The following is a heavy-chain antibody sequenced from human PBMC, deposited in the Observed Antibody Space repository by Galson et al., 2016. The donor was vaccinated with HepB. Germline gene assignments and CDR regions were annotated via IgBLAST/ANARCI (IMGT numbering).Heavy chain of an antibody. V-gene: IGHV1-69*06. D-gene: IGHD1-14*01. CDR1: GGTFSSYA. Sequence: SVKVSCKASGGTFSSYAINWVRQAPGQGLQWMGGIIPIFDTTKYDQKFQGRVTLTADSSTRTAYMELSSLRSEDTAVYYCATSSYKDQNIYYFDFWGQGTLVSVSS. CDR3: ATSSYKDQNIYYFDF. J-gene: IGHJ4*02. CDR2: IIPIFDTT.